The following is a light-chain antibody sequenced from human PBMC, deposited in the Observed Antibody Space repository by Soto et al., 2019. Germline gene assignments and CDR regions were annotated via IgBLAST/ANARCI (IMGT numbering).Light chain of an antibody. CDR2: DAS. Sequence: EIVLTQSPGTLSLSPGERATLSCRASQSVGRDYLAWYQQKRGQAPRLLMYDASSRATGITDRFSGSGSGTDFTLTISRLEPEDFAEFYCQQYASSPLTFGGGTKVEIK. CDR3: QQYASSPLT. CDR1: QSVGRDY. V-gene: IGKV3-20*01. J-gene: IGKJ4*01.